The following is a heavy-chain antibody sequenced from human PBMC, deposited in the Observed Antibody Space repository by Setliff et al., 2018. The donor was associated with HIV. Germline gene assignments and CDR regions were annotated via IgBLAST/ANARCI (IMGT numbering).Heavy chain of an antibody. CDR2: IYYSGST. J-gene: IGHJ6*03. Sequence: SETLSLTCTVSGGSISSSSYYWGWIRQPPGKGLEWIGSIYYSGSTYYNPSLKSRVTISVDTSKNQFSLKLTSVTAADTAVYYCARDWNHYFYYMDVWGQGTMVTVSS. CDR1: GGSISSSSYY. CDR3: ARDWNHYFYYMDV. D-gene: IGHD1-1*01. V-gene: IGHV4-39*02.